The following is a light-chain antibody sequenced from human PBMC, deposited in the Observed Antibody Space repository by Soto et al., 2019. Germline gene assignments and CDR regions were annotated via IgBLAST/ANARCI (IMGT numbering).Light chain of an antibody. V-gene: IGKV1-5*03. J-gene: IGKJ1*01. CDR3: QQYNDNST. CDR2: KAS. Sequence: DIQMIQSPSILSASVGDRVTITCRASQSVSRWLAWYQQKPGKAPKLLIYKASTLESGVPSRFSGSGSGTEFTLAISSLQPDDSATYYCQQYNDNSTFGQGTKVDIK. CDR1: QSVSRW.